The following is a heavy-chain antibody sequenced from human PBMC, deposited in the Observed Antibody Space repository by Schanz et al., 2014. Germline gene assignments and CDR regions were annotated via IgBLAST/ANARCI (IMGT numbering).Heavy chain of an antibody. J-gene: IGHJ4*02. Sequence: DVHLLESGGGLVQPGGSLRLSCAASEFTFSTDAMSWVRQAPGKGLEWLSVISASGGDTYYADSVKGRFGISRDNSKNTLYLQMNGLRGEDTAVYYCAKDLDANYFDYWGQGTLVTVSS. CDR1: EFTFSTDA. CDR3: AKDLDANYFDY. V-gene: IGHV3-23*01. CDR2: ISASGGDT. D-gene: IGHD1-1*01.